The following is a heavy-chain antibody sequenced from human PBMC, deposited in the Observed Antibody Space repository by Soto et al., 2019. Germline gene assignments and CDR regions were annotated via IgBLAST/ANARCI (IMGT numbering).Heavy chain of an antibody. Sequence: PSETLSLTCTVSGGSISSDYWNWIRQPPGKGLEWIGYVYHSWSTKYNPSLKSRVTISVDTSKNQLSLKLSSVTAADTAVYYCARFGTKPKGNWFDPWGQGTLVTVSS. CDR2: VYHSWST. D-gene: IGHD3-10*01. J-gene: IGHJ5*01. CDR3: ARFGTKPKGNWFDP. V-gene: IGHV4-59*01. CDR1: GGSISSDY.